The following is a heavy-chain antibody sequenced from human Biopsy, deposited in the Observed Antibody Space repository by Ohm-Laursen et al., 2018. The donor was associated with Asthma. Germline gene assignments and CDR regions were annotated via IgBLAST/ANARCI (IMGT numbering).Heavy chain of an antibody. D-gene: IGHD3-10*01. Sequence: SLRLSCAASGFTVSRDHMFWVRQAPGKGLEWVPGISWNSGTIGYADSVKGRFTISRDNAKNSLYLQMNSLGPEDTAVYYCARDMGAGPNQPPSGSGSSHLYGMDVWGQGTTVIVSS. CDR1: GFTVSRDH. V-gene: IGHV3-9*01. J-gene: IGHJ6*02. CDR3: ARDMGAGPNQPPSGSGSSHLYGMDV. CDR2: ISWNSGTI.